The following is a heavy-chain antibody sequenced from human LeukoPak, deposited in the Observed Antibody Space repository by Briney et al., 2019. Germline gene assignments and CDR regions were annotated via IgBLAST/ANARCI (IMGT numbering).Heavy chain of an antibody. J-gene: IGHJ4*02. CDR2: IIPIFATA. CDR3: VRGPITTRSHFDY. CDR1: GGTFSSYA. D-gene: IGHD3-22*01. Sequence: SVKVSCKASGGTFSSYAISWVRQAPGQGLEWMGGIIPIFATANYAQKFQGRVTITADESTSTAYMELSSLRSEDTAVYYCVRGPITTRSHFDYWGQGTLVTVSS. V-gene: IGHV1-69*13.